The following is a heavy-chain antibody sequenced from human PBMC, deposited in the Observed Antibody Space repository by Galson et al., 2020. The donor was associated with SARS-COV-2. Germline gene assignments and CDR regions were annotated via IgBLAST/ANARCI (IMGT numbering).Heavy chain of an antibody. V-gene: IGHV4-39*07. CDR1: GGSISNDNYY. D-gene: IGHD2-2*01. CDR3: ARFPATGDGYFAL. Sequence: SETLSLTCIVSGGSISNDNYYWGWIRQPPGKGLEWIGNIYHSGSTYYNPSPKSRVTISVDTSKNHFSLRLNSVTAADTAMYYCARFPATGDGYFALWGRGILVTVSS. J-gene: IGHJ2*01. CDR2: IYHSGST.